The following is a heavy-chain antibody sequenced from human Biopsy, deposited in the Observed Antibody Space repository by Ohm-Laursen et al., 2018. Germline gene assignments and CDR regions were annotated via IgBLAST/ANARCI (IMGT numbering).Heavy chain of an antibody. D-gene: IGHD3-22*01. V-gene: IGHV4-34*01. CDR3: VRGVDYYDPYHYYALDV. CDR1: GESSNGYY. J-gene: IGHJ6*02. Sequence: TLSLTCAVYGESSNGYYWSWIRQTPGKGLEWIGEINHSGRTNYNPPLKSRVTISVDTSKNQFSLKVRSVTAADTAVYYCVRGVDYYDPYHYYALDVWGQGTTVTVSS. CDR2: INHSGRT.